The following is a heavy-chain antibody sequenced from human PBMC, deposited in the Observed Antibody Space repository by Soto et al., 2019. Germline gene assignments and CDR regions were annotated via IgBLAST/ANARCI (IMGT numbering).Heavy chain of an antibody. J-gene: IGHJ6*03. CDR2: IYYSGST. Sequence: SETLSLTCTVSGGSISSSSYYWGWIRQPPGKGLEWIGSIYYSGSTYYNPSLKSRVTISVDTSKNQLSLKLSSVTAADTAVYYCARHANYYYGSGSYYISSYYYYYMDVWGKGTTVTVSS. CDR1: GGSISSSSYY. V-gene: IGHV4-39*01. CDR3: ARHANYYYGSGSYYISSYYYYYMDV. D-gene: IGHD3-10*01.